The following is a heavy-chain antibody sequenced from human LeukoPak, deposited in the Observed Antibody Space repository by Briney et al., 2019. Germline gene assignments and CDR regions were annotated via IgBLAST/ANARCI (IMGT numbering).Heavy chain of an antibody. D-gene: IGHD6-13*01. CDR3: AKGQQHMVIFDY. V-gene: IGHV3-23*01. CDR1: GRSFSSYA. J-gene: IGHJ4*01. Sequence: GGSLRLSCAASGRSFSSYAMSWVRQAPGKGLEWVSAISGSGGSTYYADSVKGRFTISRDNSKTTLYLHMNSLRAEDTAVYYCAKGQQHMVIFDYCGHGSQVTVSS. CDR2: ISGSGGST.